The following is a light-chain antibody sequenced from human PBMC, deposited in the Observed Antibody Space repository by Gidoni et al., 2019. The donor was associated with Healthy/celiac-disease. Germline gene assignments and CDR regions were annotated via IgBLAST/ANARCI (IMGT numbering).Light chain of an antibody. CDR1: SLRSYY. CDR2: GKN. CDR3: NSRDSSGNLLV. J-gene: IGLJ2*01. Sequence: SSELTQDPAVSVALGQTVRITCQGDSLRSYYASWYQQKPGQAPVLVIYGKNNRPSWIPDRFSGSSSGNTASLTITGAQAEDEADYYCNSRDSSGNLLVFGGGTKLTVL. V-gene: IGLV3-19*01.